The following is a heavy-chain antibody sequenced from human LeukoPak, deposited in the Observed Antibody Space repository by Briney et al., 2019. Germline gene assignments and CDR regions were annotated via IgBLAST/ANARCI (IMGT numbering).Heavy chain of an antibody. CDR2: ICYDGSNK. CDR3: ARDELPVDTAMALDY. D-gene: IGHD5-18*01. CDR1: GFTFSSDG. Sequence: PGRSLRLSFAASGFTFSSDGMHWVRQAPGKGLEWVAVICYDGSNKYYADAVKGRFTISRDNYKNTLYLQMNSLRAEDTAVYYCARDELPVDTAMALDYWGQGTLVTVSS. V-gene: IGHV3-33*01. J-gene: IGHJ4*02.